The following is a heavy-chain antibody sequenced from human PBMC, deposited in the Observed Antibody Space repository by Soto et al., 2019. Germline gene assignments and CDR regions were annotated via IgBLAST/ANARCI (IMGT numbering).Heavy chain of an antibody. D-gene: IGHD4-17*01. Sequence: QVQLQESGPGLVKPSETLSLTCTVSGGSISSYYWSWIRQPPGKGLEWIGYIYYTGTTNYNPSLKGRVTLXVXTXXNQFSLKLSSVTAADTAVYYCMTLPWADYGGIFDPWGQGTLVTVSS. CDR2: IYYTGTT. CDR1: GGSISSYY. J-gene: IGHJ5*02. CDR3: MTLPWADYGGIFDP. V-gene: IGHV4-59*01.